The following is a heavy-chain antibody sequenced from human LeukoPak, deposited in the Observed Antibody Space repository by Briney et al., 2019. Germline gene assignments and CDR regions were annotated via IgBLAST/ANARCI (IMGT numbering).Heavy chain of an antibody. V-gene: IGHV4-31*03. CDR1: GDTISSGGYF. D-gene: IGHD3-22*01. CDR3: ARTYYFDSSGRLYFFDY. CDR2: IYYSGST. Sequence: SETLSLTCTVSGDTISSGGYFWSWIRQHPGKGLEWIGYIYYSGSTYYNTSLKSRVTISVDTSKSQFSLKLTSVTAADTAVYYCARTYYFDSSGRLYFFDYWGQGTLVTVSS. J-gene: IGHJ4*02.